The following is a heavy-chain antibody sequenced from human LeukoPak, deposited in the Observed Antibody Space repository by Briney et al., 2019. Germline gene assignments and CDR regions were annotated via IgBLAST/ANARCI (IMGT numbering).Heavy chain of an antibody. Sequence: QPGGSLRLSCAASGFTFSGSAMHWVRQASGKGLEWVGRIRSKANSYATAYAASVKGRFTISRDDSKNTAYLQMNSLKTEDTAVYYCTSHYYDSSGKGHDSDYWGQGTLVTVSS. CDR2: IRSKANSYAT. D-gene: IGHD3-22*01. CDR3: TSHYYDSSGKGHDSDY. CDR1: GFTFSGSA. J-gene: IGHJ4*02. V-gene: IGHV3-73*01.